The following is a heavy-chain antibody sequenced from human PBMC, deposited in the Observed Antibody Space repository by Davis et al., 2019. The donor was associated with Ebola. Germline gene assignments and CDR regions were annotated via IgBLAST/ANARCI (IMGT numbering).Heavy chain of an antibody. J-gene: IGHJ6*02. CDR2: IIPALGIT. Sequence: SVKVSCKASGGTFTSFAISWVRQAPGQGLEWMGRIIPALGITSYAQKMQGRLTITADKSTSTSHMEVSGLISDDTAVYFCARALRFSTGGSHYYSGMDVWGQGTTVIVSS. CDR1: GGTFTSFA. CDR3: ARALRFSTGGSHYYSGMDV. D-gene: IGHD3-3*01. V-gene: IGHV1-69*04.